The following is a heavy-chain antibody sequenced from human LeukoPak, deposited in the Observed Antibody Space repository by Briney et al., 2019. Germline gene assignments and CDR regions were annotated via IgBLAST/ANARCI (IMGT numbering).Heavy chain of an antibody. Sequence: PSESLCLTPTVSGNSFGDYYWSCIPQPAGKGLEWIGRIYTSGSTTYNPSLKSRVTMSVDTSKSQFSLNLMSVTAADTAVYYCTRDTGTTGEVKFDPWGQGTLVTVSS. CDR2: IYTSGST. CDR1: GNSFGDYY. CDR3: TRDTGTTGEVKFDP. V-gene: IGHV4-4*07. D-gene: IGHD4-17*01. J-gene: IGHJ5*02.